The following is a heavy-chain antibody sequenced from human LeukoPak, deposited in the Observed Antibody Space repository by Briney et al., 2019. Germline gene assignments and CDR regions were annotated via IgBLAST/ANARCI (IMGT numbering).Heavy chain of an antibody. CDR1: GYSFTNYR. J-gene: IGHJ4*02. CDR2: IDASDSYT. V-gene: IGHV5-10-1*01. CDR3: ARQQISSTWSFDY. D-gene: IGHD6-13*01. Sequence: GESLKISCKGSGYSFTNYRISWVRHMPGRGLEWMGWIDASDSYTNYSPSFQGHVTISADKSSSTAYLQWSSLKASDTAMYYCARQQISSTWSFDYWGQGTLVTVSS.